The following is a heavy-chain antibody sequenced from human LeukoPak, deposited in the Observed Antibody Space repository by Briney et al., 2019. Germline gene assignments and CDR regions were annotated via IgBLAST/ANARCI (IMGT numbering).Heavy chain of an antibody. D-gene: IGHD3-22*01. Sequence: GGSLRLSCAASGFTFSSHWMHWVRQAPGKGLVWVSRVNSDGSSTTYADSVKGRFTISRDNAKNTLYLQMNSLRAEDTAVYYCARGSYYYDSSGYPIYDYWGQGTLVTVSS. CDR1: GFTFSSHW. CDR3: ARGSYYYDSSGYPIYDY. J-gene: IGHJ4*02. V-gene: IGHV3-74*01. CDR2: VNSDGSST.